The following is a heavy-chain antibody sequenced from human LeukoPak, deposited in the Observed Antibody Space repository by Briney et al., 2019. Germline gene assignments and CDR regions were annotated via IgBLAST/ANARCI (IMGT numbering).Heavy chain of an antibody. CDR1: GFSLSASGMC. J-gene: IGHJ4*02. Sequence: ESGPTLVNPTQTLTLTCTFSGFSLSASGMCMNWIRQPPGKALEWLARIDWDDDKFYSPSLKTRLTISKGTSKNQVVLTVTNVDPVDTATYYCARSGTSRTNYYFHYWGQGTLVTVSS. V-gene: IGHV2-70*17. CDR2: IDWDDDK. CDR3: ARSGTSRTNYYFHY.